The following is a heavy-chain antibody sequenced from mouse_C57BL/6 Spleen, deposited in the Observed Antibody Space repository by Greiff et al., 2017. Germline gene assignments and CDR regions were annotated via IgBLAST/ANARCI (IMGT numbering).Heavy chain of an antibody. D-gene: IGHD1-1*01. CDR3: ARSAYYYGSSYDWYFYV. CDR2: IYPGSGNT. Sequence: QVQLQQSGAELVRPGASVKLSCKASGYTFTDYYINWVKQRPGQGLEWIARIYPGSGNTYYNEKFKGKATLTAEKSSSTAYMQLSSLTSEDSAVYFCARSAYYYGSSYDWYFYVWGTGTTVTVSS. V-gene: IGHV1-76*01. J-gene: IGHJ1*03. CDR1: GYTFTDYY.